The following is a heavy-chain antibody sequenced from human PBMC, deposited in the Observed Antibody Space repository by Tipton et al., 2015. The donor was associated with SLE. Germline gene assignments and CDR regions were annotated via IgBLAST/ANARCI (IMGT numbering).Heavy chain of an antibody. CDR1: GGSISSSSYY. D-gene: IGHD3-3*01. J-gene: IGHJ3*02. Sequence: TLSLTCTVSGGSISSSSYYWGWIRQPPGKGLEWIGSIYYSGITYYNPSLKSRVTISVDTSKNQFSLKLSSVTAADTAVYYCATSVPGVGGAMGDAFDIWGQGTMVTVSS. CDR2: IYYSGIT. CDR3: ATSVPGVGGAMGDAFDI. V-gene: IGHV4-39*01.